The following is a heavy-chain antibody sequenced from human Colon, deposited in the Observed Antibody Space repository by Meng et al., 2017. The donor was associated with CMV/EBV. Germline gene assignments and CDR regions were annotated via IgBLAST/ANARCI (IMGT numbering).Heavy chain of an antibody. Sequence: EVQLVESGGGLVQPGGSLRLYCAASGFSFSNFAMSWARQAPGKGLGWVSTINAGGGSTYYADSVKGRFTISRDNSKNALFLEMNNLRVEDTAVYYCDGSDYWGQGTLVTVSS. J-gene: IGHJ4*02. CDR3: DGSDY. CDR2: INAGGGST. V-gene: IGHV3-23*04. CDR1: GFSFSNFA.